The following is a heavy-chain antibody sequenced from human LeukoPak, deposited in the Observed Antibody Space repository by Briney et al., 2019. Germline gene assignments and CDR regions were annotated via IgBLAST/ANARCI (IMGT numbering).Heavy chain of an antibody. Sequence: SVKVSCKASGGTFNNYAFSWVLQAPGQGLEWMGGIIPMSGSANYAQKFQGRVTISSDDSTNTGYMELSSLRSEDTAMYYCATNYHLLQHKNAFDIWGQGTMVTVSS. V-gene: IGHV1-69*13. CDR3: ATNYHLLQHKNAFDI. J-gene: IGHJ3*02. CDR2: IIPMSGSA. CDR1: GGTFNNYA. D-gene: IGHD2-2*01.